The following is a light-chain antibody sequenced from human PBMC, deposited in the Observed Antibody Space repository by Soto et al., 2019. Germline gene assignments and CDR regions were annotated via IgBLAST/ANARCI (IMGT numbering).Light chain of an antibody. Sequence: EIVLTQSPGTLSLSPGERATLSCRASQSIKSSSLAWYQQRPGQAPRLLIYGASSRATGIPDKFSGSGSGTDFTLSISRLEPEDFAIYYCQQYGSSPRTFGQGTKVDTK. CDR3: QQYGSSPRT. J-gene: IGKJ1*01. CDR1: QSIKSSS. CDR2: GAS. V-gene: IGKV3-20*01.